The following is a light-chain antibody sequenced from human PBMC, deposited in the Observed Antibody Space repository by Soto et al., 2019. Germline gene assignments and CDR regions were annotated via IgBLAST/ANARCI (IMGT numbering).Light chain of an antibody. Sequence: EIVMTQSPATLSVSPGERATLSCRASQSVSSNLAWYQQKPGQAPRLLIYGASTRATGIPARFIGSGSGTEFTLTISSLQSEDFAVYYCQQYNNWPPLTFGGVTKVESK. CDR1: QSVSSN. CDR2: GAS. V-gene: IGKV3-15*01. J-gene: IGKJ4*01. CDR3: QQYNNWPPLT.